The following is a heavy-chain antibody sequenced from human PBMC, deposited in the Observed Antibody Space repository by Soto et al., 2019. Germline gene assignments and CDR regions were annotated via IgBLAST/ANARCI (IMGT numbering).Heavy chain of an antibody. V-gene: IGHV5-51*01. CDR2: IYPGDSDT. D-gene: IGHD3-9*01. CDR3: ATFLTGDAASRTRFDY. J-gene: IGHJ4*02. CDR1: GDSFSNYW. Sequence: PGESLKISCKGSGDSFSNYWIAWVRQMPGKGLEWMGIIYPGDSDTRYSPSFQGQVTISADTSINTVYLQWSSLRSEDTAVYYCATFLTGDAASRTRFDYWGRGTLVTVSS.